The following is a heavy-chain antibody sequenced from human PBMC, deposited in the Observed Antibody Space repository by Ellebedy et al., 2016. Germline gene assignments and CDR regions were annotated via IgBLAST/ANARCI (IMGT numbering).Heavy chain of an antibody. CDR3: ARSIAAAGGRGPEYFQH. J-gene: IGHJ1*01. CDR2: IYYSGST. V-gene: IGHV4-31*03. D-gene: IGHD6-13*01. CDR1: GGSISSGGYY. Sequence: SETLSLTCTVSGGSISSGGYYWSWIRQHPGKGLEWIGYIYYSGSTYYNPSLKSRVTISVDTSKNQFSLKLSSVTAADTAVYYCARSIAAAGGRGPEYFQHWGQGTLVTVSS.